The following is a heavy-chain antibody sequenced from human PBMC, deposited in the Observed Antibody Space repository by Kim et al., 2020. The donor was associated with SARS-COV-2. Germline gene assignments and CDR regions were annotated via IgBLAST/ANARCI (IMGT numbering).Heavy chain of an antibody. J-gene: IGHJ2*01. Sequence: SETLSLACAFYGGSFSASSWSWIRQPPGGGLEWIGEINHSGTSNYNPSLKSRVSISLDTSKNQFSLRLTSVTAADTAVYYCARAYYDFWSAYYGWYFDLWGRGTLVTVSS. CDR1: GGSFSASS. V-gene: IGHV4-34*01. CDR2: INHSGTS. D-gene: IGHD3-3*01. CDR3: ARAYYDFWSAYYGWYFDL.